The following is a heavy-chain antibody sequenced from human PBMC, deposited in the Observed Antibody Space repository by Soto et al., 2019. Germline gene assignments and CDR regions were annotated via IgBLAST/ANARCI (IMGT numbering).Heavy chain of an antibody. V-gene: IGHV3-21*01. CDR1: GFTFSSYS. J-gene: IGHJ4*02. CDR3: ARDLPDYYDSSGYKPELAYFDY. CDR2: ISRISSYI. Sequence: GGSLRLSCAASGFTFSSYSMNWVRQAPGKGLEWVSSISRISSYIYYADSVKGRFTISRDNAKNSLYLQMSSLRAEDTAVYYCARDLPDYYDSSGYKPELAYFDYWGQGTLVTVSS. D-gene: IGHD3-22*01.